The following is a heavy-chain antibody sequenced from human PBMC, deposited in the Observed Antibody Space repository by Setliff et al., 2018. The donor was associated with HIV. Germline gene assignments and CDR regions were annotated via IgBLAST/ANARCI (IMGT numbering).Heavy chain of an antibody. J-gene: IGHJ4*02. CDR3: ARAYFGSGIYY. V-gene: IGHV4-4*09. Sequence: SETLSLTCTVSGGSISSYYWSWIRQPPGKELEWLGHIYSSGGTNYNPSLKSRVTISVDTSKNQFSLKPYSVTAADTAVYYCARAYFGSGIYYWGQGTLVTVSS. CDR1: GGSISSYY. D-gene: IGHD3-10*01. CDR2: IYSSGGT.